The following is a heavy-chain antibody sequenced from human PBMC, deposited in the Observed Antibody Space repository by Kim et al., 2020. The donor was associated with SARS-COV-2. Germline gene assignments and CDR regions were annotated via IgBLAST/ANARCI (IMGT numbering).Heavy chain of an antibody. J-gene: IGHJ6*02. Sequence: ASVKVSCKASGYTFTSYGISWVRQAPGQGLEWMGWISAYNGNTNYAQKLQGRVTMTTDTSTSTAYMELRSLRSDDTAVYYCARDRVWSGFGTVVYYYGMDVWGQGTTVTVSS. D-gene: IGHD3-3*01. CDR3: ARDRVWSGFGTVVYYYGMDV. V-gene: IGHV1-18*04. CDR2: ISAYNGNT. CDR1: GYTFTSYG.